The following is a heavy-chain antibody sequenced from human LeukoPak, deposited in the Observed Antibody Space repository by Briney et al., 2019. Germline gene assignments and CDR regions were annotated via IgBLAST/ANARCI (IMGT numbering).Heavy chain of an antibody. D-gene: IGHD5-18*01. CDR1: GGSISSGSYY. J-gene: IGHJ3*02. CDR3: ARGDTAMVRGAFDI. V-gene: IGHV4-61*02. CDR2: IYTSGST. Sequence: SETLSLTCTVSGGSISSGSYYWRWIRQPAGKGLEWIGRIYTSGSTNYNPSLKSRVTISVDTSKNQFSLKLSSVTAADTAVYYCARGDTAMVRGAFDIWGQGTMVTVSS.